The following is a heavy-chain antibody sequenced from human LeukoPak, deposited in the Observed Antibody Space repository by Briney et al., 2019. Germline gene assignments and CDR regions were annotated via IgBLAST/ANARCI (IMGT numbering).Heavy chain of an antibody. D-gene: IGHD4-17*01. CDR2: IYSGGST. J-gene: IGHJ4*02. CDR3: AASRDYGDLEY. CDR1: GFTVSSNY. V-gene: IGHV3-53*01. Sequence: GGSLRLSCAASGFTVSSNYMSWVRQAPGKGLSGVSVIYSGGSTYYADSVKGRFTISRDNSKNTLYLQMNSLRAEDTAVYYCAASRDYGDLEYWGQGTLVTVSS.